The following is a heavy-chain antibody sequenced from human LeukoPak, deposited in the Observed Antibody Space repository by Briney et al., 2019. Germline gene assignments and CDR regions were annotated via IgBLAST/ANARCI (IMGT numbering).Heavy chain of an antibody. Sequence: PGGSLRLSCAASGFTFSSYGMHWVRQAPGKGLEWVAVIWYDGSNKHYADSVKGRFTISRDNSKNTLYLQMNSLRAEDTAVYYCARGPYYYDSSGRHFDYWGQGTLVTVSS. D-gene: IGHD3-22*01. J-gene: IGHJ4*02. V-gene: IGHV3-33*01. CDR1: GFTFSSYG. CDR2: IWYDGSNK. CDR3: ARGPYYYDSSGRHFDY.